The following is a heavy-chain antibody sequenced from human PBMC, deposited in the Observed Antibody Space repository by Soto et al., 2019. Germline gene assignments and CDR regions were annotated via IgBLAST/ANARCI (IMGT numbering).Heavy chain of an antibody. D-gene: IGHD4-17*01. CDR1: GFIFSSYS. V-gene: IGHV3-48*02. CDR3: ARDSYGDYLFDY. J-gene: IGHJ4*02. Sequence: GGSLRLSCAASGFIFSSYSMNWVRQAPGKGLEWISYISSSSRTIYYADSVKGRFTISRDNAKKSLYLQMDSLRDEDTAFYYCARDSYGDYLFDYWGQGTLVTVSS. CDR2: ISSSSRTI.